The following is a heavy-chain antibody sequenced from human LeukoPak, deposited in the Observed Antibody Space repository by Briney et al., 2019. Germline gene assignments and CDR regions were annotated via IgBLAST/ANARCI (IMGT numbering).Heavy chain of an antibody. CDR2: VDPEDGET. V-gene: IGHV1-69-2*01. CDR1: GYTFTDYY. J-gene: IGHJ4*02. Sequence: ATVKISCKVSGYTFTDYYMHWVQQAPGKGLEWMGLVDPEDGETIYAEKFQGRVTITADTSTDTAYMELSSLRSEDTAVYYCARTVTTGLGYFDYWGQGTLVTVSS. CDR3: ARTVTTGLGYFDY. D-gene: IGHD4-17*01.